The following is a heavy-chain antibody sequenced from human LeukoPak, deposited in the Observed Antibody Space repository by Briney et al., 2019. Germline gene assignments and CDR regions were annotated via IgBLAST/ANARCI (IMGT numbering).Heavy chain of an antibody. Sequence: QPGGSLRLSCAATGFTVSSNYMSWVRQAPGKGLEWVSVIYSGGRTYCADSVKGRFTISRDNSKNTLYLQMNSLRAEDTAVYYCARESNSGYYLSYWGQGTLVTVSS. CDR2: IYSGGRT. D-gene: IGHD3-22*01. CDR3: ARESNSGYYLSY. V-gene: IGHV3-66*01. CDR1: GFTVSSNY. J-gene: IGHJ4*02.